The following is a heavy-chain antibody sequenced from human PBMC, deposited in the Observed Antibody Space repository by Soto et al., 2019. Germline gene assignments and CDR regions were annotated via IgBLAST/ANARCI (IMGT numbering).Heavy chain of an antibody. CDR1: GGSISSYY. Sequence: QVQLQESGPGLVKPSETLSLTCTVSGGSISSYYWSWIRQPPGKGLEWIGYIYYSGSTNYNPSLKSRVTISVDTSKNQFSLKLSSVTAADTAVYYCARGDIVVVPAAMDGWWFDPWGHGTLVTVSS. V-gene: IGHV4-59*01. J-gene: IGHJ5*02. D-gene: IGHD2-2*01. CDR3: ARGDIVVVPAAMDGWWFDP. CDR2: IYYSGST.